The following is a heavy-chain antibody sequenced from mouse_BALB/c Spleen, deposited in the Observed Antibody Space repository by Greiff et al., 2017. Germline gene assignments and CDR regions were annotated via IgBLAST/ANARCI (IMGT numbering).Heavy chain of an antibody. Sequence: VKLMESGPGLVKPSQSLSLTCTVTGYSITSDYAWNWIRQFPGNKLEWMGYISYSGSTSYNPSLKSRISITRDTSKNQFFLQLNSVTTEDTATYYCAREDSSGLDYWGQGTTLTVSS. CDR2: ISYSGST. CDR1: GYSITSDYA. CDR3: AREDSSGLDY. J-gene: IGHJ2*01. V-gene: IGHV3-2*02. D-gene: IGHD3-2*01.